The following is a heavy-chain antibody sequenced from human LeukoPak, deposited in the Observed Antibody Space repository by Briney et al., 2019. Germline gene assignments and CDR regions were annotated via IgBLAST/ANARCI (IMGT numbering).Heavy chain of an antibody. D-gene: IGHD6-19*01. V-gene: IGHV3-7*01. CDR2: INQDGTDK. CDR3: ARVSRSVAGANN. CDR1: GSTFSAYW. Sequence: GGSLGLSCAASGSTFSAYWMFWVRQAPGKGLEWVAKINQDGTDKNYVDSVRGRFTISRDNAKNSLYLQMSSLRAEDTALYYCARVSRSVAGANNWGQGTLVTVSS. J-gene: IGHJ4*02.